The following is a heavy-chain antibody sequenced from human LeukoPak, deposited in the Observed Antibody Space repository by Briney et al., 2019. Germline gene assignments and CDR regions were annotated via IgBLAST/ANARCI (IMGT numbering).Heavy chain of an antibody. Sequence: GGSLRLSCAASGFTFRSYGMNWVRQAPGKGLEWVSSISSSSSYIYYADSVQGRFTTSRDNAKNSLYLQMNSLRAEDTAVYYCPRVNRLGDGDCFDYWGQGTLVTVSS. CDR3: PRVNRLGDGDCFDY. D-gene: IGHD3-10*01. CDR1: GFTFRSYG. J-gene: IGHJ4*02. V-gene: IGHV3-21*01. CDR2: ISSSSSYI.